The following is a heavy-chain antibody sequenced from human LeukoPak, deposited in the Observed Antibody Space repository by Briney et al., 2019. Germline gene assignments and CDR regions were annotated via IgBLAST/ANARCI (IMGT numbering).Heavy chain of an antibody. CDR1: GFSFSTYT. J-gene: IGHJ4*02. CDR2: ITGSSYTI. D-gene: IGHD4-17*01. CDR3: AHIYGDYDSFLDY. V-gene: IGHV3-48*01. Sequence: GGSLRLSCATSGFSFSTYTMNWVRQAPGKGLEWVSYITGSSYTIYYADSVKGRFTISRDNAKNSLYLQMDSLRAEDTAVYYRAHIYGDYDSFLDYWGQGTLVTVSS.